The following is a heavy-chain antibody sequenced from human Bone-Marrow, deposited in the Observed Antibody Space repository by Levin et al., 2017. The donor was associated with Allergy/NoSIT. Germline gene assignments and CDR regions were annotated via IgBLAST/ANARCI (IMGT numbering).Heavy chain of an antibody. D-gene: IGHD3-3*01. Sequence: SQTLSLTCAVYGGSFSGYYWSWIRQPPGKGLEWIGEINHSRSTNYNPSLKSRVTISVDTSKNQFSLKLSSVTAADTAVYYCARSPYYDFCYWGQGTLVTVSS. V-gene: IGHV4-34*01. CDR1: GGSFSGYY. CDR3: ARSPYYDFCY. CDR2: INHSRST. J-gene: IGHJ4*02.